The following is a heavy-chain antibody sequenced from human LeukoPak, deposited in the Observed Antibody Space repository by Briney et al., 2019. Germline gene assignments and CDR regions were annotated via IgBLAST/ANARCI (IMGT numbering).Heavy chain of an antibody. V-gene: IGHV3-73*01. D-gene: IGHD6-6*01. CDR3: TRGSSLGYYYGMDV. CDR1: GFTFSGSA. J-gene: IGHJ6*02. Sequence: GGSLKLSCAASGFTFSGSAVHWVRQASGKGLEWVGRIRGKANNYATAYAASVNGRFTISRDDSKNTAYLRMNTLKTEDTAVYYCTRGSSLGYYYGMDVWGQGTTVSVSS. CDR2: IRGKANNYAT.